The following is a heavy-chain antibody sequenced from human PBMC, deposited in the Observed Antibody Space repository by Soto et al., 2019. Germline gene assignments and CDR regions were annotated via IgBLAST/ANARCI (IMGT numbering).Heavy chain of an antibody. Sequence: QVQLQQWGAGLLKPSETLSLTCAVYGGSFSHYYWTWIRQPPGKGLEWIGEINHSGSTNYNPSLKSRVTISVDTSKNQSSLRLSSVTAADTAVYYCARQEATGQGNAFDIWGQGTVVTVSS. J-gene: IGHJ3*02. CDR1: GGSFSHYY. V-gene: IGHV4-34*01. CDR2: INHSGST. CDR3: ARQEATGQGNAFDI.